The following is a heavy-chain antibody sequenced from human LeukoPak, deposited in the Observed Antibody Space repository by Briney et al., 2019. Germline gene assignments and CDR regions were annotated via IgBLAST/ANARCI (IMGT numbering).Heavy chain of an antibody. Sequence: PGGSLRPSCAASGFTFDDYAMHWVRQAPGKGLEWVSGISWNSGSIGYADSVKGRFTISRDNAKNSLYLQMNSLRAEDTALYYCAKGGFVRNYIHWFDPWGQGTLVTVSS. V-gene: IGHV3-9*01. CDR3: AKGGFVRNYIHWFDP. D-gene: IGHD1-14*01. J-gene: IGHJ5*02. CDR2: ISWNSGSI. CDR1: GFTFDDYA.